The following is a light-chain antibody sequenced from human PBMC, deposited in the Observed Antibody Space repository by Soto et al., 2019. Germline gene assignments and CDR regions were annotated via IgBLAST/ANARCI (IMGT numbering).Light chain of an antibody. J-gene: IGKJ4*01. CDR1: QSVSSNY. V-gene: IGKV3-20*01. Sequence: EIVLTQSSGTLSLSPGERVTLSCRASQSVSSNYLAWYQQKSGQAPRLLIYRASTRATGIPDRFSGSGSGTDFSLIINRLEPEDSAVYYCQQYAASPLTFGGGTKLEIK. CDR2: RAS. CDR3: QQYAASPLT.